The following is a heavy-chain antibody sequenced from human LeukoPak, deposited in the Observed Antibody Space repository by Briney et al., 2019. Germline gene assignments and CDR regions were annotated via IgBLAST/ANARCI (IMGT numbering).Heavy chain of an antibody. J-gene: IGHJ5*02. CDR2: INSDGSRT. CDR1: GFTFSSYW. V-gene: IGHV3-74*01. D-gene: IGHD3-10*01. Sequence: GGSLRLSCAASGFTFSSYWMHWVRHAPGKGVMWVSRINSDGSRTNYADSVRGRFTISRDKAETTLYLQMNSLRAEDTAIYYCASGGFGEVKFDPWGQGTLVTVSS. CDR3: ASGGFGEVKFDP.